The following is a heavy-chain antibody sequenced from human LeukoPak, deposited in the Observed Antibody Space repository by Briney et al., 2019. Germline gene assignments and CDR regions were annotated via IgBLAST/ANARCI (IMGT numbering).Heavy chain of an antibody. V-gene: IGHV4-59*01. CDR2: IYYSGST. CDR1: GGSISSYY. J-gene: IGHJ4*02. Sequence: PSETLSLTCTVSGGSISSYYWSWIRQPPGKGLEWIGYIYYSGSTNYNPSLKSRVTISVDTSKNQFSLKLSSVTAADTAVYYCAREYCSSTSCPLDYWGQGTLVTVSS. D-gene: IGHD2-2*01. CDR3: AREYCSSTSCPLDY.